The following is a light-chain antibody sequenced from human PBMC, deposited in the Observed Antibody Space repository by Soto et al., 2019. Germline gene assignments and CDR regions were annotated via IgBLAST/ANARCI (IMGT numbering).Light chain of an antibody. V-gene: IGLV8-61*01. CDR1: SGSVSTGYY. J-gene: IGLJ2*01. CDR3: VLYMGDGFLV. CDR2: STN. Sequence: QTVVTQEPSFSVSPGGTVTLTCGLSSGSVSTGYYPSWYQQTPGQAPRTLIYSTNTRSSGVPDRFSGSILGNKAALTITGAHADDESDYYCVLYMGDGFLVFGGGTQLTVL.